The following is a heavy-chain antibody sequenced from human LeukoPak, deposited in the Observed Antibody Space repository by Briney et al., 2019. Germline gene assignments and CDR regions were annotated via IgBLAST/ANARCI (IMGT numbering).Heavy chain of an antibody. V-gene: IGHV3-23*01. D-gene: IGHD3-16*02. Sequence: GGTLRLSCAASGFTFSSYGVSWVRQAPGKGLEWVSAISGSGGSTYYADSVKGRFTISRDNSKNTLYLQMNSLRAEDTAVYYCAKDFVYDYVWGSYRATPNDYWGQGTLVTVSS. CDR1: GFTFSSYG. CDR2: ISGSGGST. CDR3: AKDFVYDYVWGSYRATPNDY. J-gene: IGHJ4*02.